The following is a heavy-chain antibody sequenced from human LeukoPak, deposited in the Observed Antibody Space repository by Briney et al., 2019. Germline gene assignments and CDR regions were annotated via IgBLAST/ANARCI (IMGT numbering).Heavy chain of an antibody. CDR1: GYTFTGYY. CDR2: INPNSGNT. V-gene: IGHV1-8*02. Sequence: GASVKVSCKASGYTFTGYYMHWVRQAPGQGLEWMGWINPNSGNTGYAQKFQGRVTMTRNTSISTAYMELSSLRSEDTAVYYCARGGGKRRIPGDYWGQGTLVTVSS. D-gene: IGHD4-23*01. CDR3: ARGGGKRRIPGDY. J-gene: IGHJ4*02.